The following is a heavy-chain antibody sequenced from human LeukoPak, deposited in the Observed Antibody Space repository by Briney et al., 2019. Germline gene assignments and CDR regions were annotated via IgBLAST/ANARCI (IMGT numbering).Heavy chain of an antibody. CDR1: GFTFSSYG. V-gene: IGHV3-30*02. CDR2: IRYDGSNK. D-gene: IGHD2-2*01. CDR3: ATGSGSTSCRLRVCYFDY. Sequence: GGSLRLSCAASGFTFSSYGMHWVRQAPGKGLEWVAFIRYDGSNKYYADSVKGRFTISRDNPKNTLDLQMNSLRAEDTAMYYCATGSGSTSCRLRVCYFDYWGQGTLVTVSS. J-gene: IGHJ4*02.